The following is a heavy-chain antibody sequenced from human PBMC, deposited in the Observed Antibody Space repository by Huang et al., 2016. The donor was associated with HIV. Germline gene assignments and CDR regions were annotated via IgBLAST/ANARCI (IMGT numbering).Heavy chain of an antibody. V-gene: IGHV1-8*01. CDR2: MNPTSGNV. J-gene: IGHJ3*01. CDR3: ARGFGINYNHEAFDV. CDR1: GYTFTNYD. D-gene: IGHD3-10*01. Sequence: QIQLAQSGAEVKKPGASVKVSCKASGYTFTNYDINWVRQASGQVLWWIGLMNPTSGNVGYTKKFQGRVAILRNSSINTSYLEVTSLTSEDTAVYYCARGFGINYNHEAFDVWGQGTMVTVSS.